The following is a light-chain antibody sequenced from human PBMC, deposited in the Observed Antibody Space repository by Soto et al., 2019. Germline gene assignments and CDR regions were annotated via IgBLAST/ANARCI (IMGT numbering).Light chain of an antibody. CDR3: QQRSHWPLT. Sequence: DIVMTQTPLSSPVTLGQPASISCRSSQSLVHSDGNTYLSWLQQRPGQPPRLLIYKISNRFSGVPDRFSGSGAGTDFTLTISSLEPEDFAVYYCQQRSHWPLTFGGGTKVDIK. CDR2: KIS. J-gene: IGKJ4*01. V-gene: IGKV2-24*01. CDR1: QSLVHSDGNTY.